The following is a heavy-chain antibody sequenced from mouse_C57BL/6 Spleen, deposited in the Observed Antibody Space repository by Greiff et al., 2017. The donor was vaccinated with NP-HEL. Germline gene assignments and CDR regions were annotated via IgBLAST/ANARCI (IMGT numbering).Heavy chain of an antibody. V-gene: IGHV1-69*01. J-gene: IGHJ2*01. CDR2: IDPSDSYT. Sequence: QVQLQQPGAELVMPGASVKLSCKASGYTFTSYWMHWVKQRPGQGLEWIGEIDPSDSYTNYNQKFKGKSTLTVDKSSSTAYMQLSSLTSEDSAVYYCARGTVVAPYYFDYWGQGTTLTVSS. D-gene: IGHD1-1*01. CDR3: ARGTVVAPYYFDY. CDR1: GYTFTSYW.